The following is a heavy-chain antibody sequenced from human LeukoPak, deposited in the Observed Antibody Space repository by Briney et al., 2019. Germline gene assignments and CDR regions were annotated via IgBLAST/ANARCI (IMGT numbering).Heavy chain of an antibody. J-gene: IGHJ5*02. V-gene: IGHV4-31*03. Sequence: SQILSLTCTVSGGSISSGGYYWSWIRQHPGKGLEWIGYIYYSGSTYYNPSLKSRVTISVDTSKNQFSLKLSSVTAADTAVYYCARGKSKSRSDNWFDPWGQGTLVTVSS. CDR2: IYYSGST. CDR1: GGSISSGGYY. CDR3: ARGKSKSRSDNWFDP.